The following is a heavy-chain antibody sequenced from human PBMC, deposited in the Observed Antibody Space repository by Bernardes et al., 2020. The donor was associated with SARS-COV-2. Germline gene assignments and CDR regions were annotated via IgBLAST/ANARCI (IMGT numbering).Heavy chain of an antibody. CDR1: GFTLSDYY. Sequence: GSLSPSCAASGFTLSDYYMRWIRQAPGKGLEWVSYISYSGATILYADSVKGRFTISRDNAKNSLELQMNSLRAEDTAIYYCVRDLWVDYWGQGTQVTVSS. CDR3: VRDLWVDY. D-gene: IGHD3-10*01. J-gene: IGHJ4*02. V-gene: IGHV3-11*01. CDR2: ISYSGATI.